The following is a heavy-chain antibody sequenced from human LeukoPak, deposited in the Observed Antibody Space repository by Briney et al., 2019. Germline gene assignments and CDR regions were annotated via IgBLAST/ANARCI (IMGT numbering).Heavy chain of an antibody. Sequence: GASVKVSCKASGYTFTGYYMHWVRQAPGQGLEWMGWINPNSGGTNYAQKFQGRVTMTRDTSISTAYMELSRLRSDDTAVYYCARDPGGYSSGWYCFGNPYGMDVWGQGTTVTVSS. CDR2: INPNSGGT. CDR1: GYTFTGYY. D-gene: IGHD6-19*01. J-gene: IGHJ6*02. CDR3: ARDPGGYSSGWYCFGNPYGMDV. V-gene: IGHV1-2*02.